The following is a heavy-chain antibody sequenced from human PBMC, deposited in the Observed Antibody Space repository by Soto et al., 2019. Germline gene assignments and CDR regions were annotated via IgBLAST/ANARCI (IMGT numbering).Heavy chain of an antibody. CDR1: GYTFTSYA. Sequence: ASVKVSCKASGYTFTSYAMHWVRQAPGQRLEWMGWINAGNGNTKYSQKFQGRVTITRDTSASTAYMELSSLRSEDTAVYYCARDPRADFWSGYYYYYGMDVWGQGTTVTVSS. V-gene: IGHV1-3*01. CDR3: ARDPRADFWSGYYYYYGMDV. D-gene: IGHD3-3*01. J-gene: IGHJ6*02. CDR2: INAGNGNT.